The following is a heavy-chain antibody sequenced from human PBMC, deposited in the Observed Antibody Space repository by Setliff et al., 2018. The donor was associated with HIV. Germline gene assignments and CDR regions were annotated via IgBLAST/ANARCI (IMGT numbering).Heavy chain of an antibody. J-gene: IGHJ4*02. Sequence: PSETLSLTCDVSGDLIRNSYYYWAWIRQSPGRGLEWIGSVYYSGITHYNPSLESRATISVDTSKNHFSLNLTSVTAADTAIYFCARVGGKGYSNFLDSWGQGLLVTVSS. CDR1: GDLIRNSYYY. V-gene: IGHV4-39*02. D-gene: IGHD2-15*01. CDR2: VYYSGIT. CDR3: ARVGGKGYSNFLDS.